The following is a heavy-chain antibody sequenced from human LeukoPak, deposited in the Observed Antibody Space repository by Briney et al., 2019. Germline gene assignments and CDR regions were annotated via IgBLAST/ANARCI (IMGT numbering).Heavy chain of an antibody. CDR1: GFTFSDYG. D-gene: IGHD4-11*01. J-gene: IGHJ4*02. CDR2: LRYDGSGK. Sequence: GRSLRLSCAASGFTFSDYGMHWVRQAPGKGLEWVAFLRYDGSGKYYADSVKGRFTISRDNAKNSLYLQMNSLRAEDTAVYYCARDLTTVIAHVLYFDSWGQGTLVTVSS. V-gene: IGHV3-33*01. CDR3: ARDLTTVIAHVLYFDS.